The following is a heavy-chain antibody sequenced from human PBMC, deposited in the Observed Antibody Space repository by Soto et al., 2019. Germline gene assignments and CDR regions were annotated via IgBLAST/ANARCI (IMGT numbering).Heavy chain of an antibody. CDR3: AKNDSGYYFRGSGGYDI. J-gene: IGHJ6*04. D-gene: IGHD3-16*01. V-gene: IGHV3-11*01. CDR2: ISSSGSTI. CDR1: GFTFGDHY. Sequence: QVQLVESGGGLVKPGGSLRLSCAASGFTFGDHYMSWIRQAPGKGLAWIAYISSSGSTIYYADSVKGRFTVSRDNAKDSLYLQMNSLRVDDTALYYCAKNDSGYYFRGSGGYDIWGKGTMVTVSS.